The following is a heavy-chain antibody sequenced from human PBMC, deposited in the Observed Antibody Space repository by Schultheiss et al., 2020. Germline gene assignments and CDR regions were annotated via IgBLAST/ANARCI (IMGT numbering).Heavy chain of an antibody. J-gene: IGHJ5*02. CDR1: GYTFTSYY. Sequence: ASVKVSCKASGYTFTSYYMHWVRQAPGQGLEWMGIINPSGGSTSYAQKFQGRVTMTRDTSTSTVYMELSSLRSEDTAVYYCARGGRWELRGSWFDPWGQGTLVTGYS. D-gene: IGHD1-26*01. CDR3: ARGGRWELRGSWFDP. V-gene: IGHV1-46*01. CDR2: INPSGGST.